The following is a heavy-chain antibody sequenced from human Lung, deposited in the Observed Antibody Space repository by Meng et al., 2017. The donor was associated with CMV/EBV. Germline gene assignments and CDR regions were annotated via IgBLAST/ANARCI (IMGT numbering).Heavy chain of an antibody. Sequence: ESXKISXAASGFTFSSYAMSWVRQAPGKGLEWVSVIYSGGSSTYYADSVKGRFTISRDNSKNTLYLQMNSLRAEDTTVYYCAQVRGYCSGTSCPPLHYWGQGXLVTVSS. D-gene: IGHD2-2*01. CDR3: AQVRGYCSGTSCPPLHY. V-gene: IGHV3-23*03. CDR2: IYSGGSST. CDR1: GFTFSSYA. J-gene: IGHJ4*02.